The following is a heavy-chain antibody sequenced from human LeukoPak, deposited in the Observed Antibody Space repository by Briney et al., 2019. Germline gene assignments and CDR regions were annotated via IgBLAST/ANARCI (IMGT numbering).Heavy chain of an antibody. V-gene: IGHV1-46*01. Sequence: ASVTVSCRSSGYPFTNYYIQWVRQAPGQGLEWMGLIKPSDGITGYAQKFQGRVTMTRDTSTSTVYMDLSSLRSDDTAVYYCAREGAPINMGKVVTHFDHWGQGTLVTVSS. J-gene: IGHJ4*02. CDR2: IKPSDGIT. CDR1: GYPFTNYY. CDR3: AREGAPINMGKVVTHFDH. D-gene: IGHD3-22*01.